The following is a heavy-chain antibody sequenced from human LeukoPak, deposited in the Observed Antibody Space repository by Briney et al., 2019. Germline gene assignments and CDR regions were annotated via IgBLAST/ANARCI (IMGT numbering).Heavy chain of an antibody. CDR3: ARDLGFGDPNYYGVDV. Sequence: SETLSLTCTVSGGSISSGGYYWSWIRQHPGKGLEWIGYIYYSGSTYYNPSLKSRVTISVDTSKNQFSLKLSSVTAADTAVYYCARDLGFGDPNYYGVDVWGQGTTVTVSS. CDR2: IYYSGST. D-gene: IGHD3-10*01. V-gene: IGHV4-31*03. J-gene: IGHJ6*02. CDR1: GGSISSGGYY.